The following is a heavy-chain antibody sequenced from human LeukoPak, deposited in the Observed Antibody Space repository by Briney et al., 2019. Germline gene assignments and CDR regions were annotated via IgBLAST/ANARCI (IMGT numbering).Heavy chain of an antibody. CDR1: GGSITSGDYY. CDR3: TRARRRYRSSPIDY. D-gene: IGHD6-13*01. CDR2: IYSSGSP. V-gene: IGHV4-61*02. Sequence: PSQTLSLTCAVSGGSITSGDYYWSWIRQPAGKGLEWIGRIYSSGSPNYNPSLKSRVTISVDTSKNQFSLKLKSVTAADTAVYYCTRARRRYRSSPIDYWGQGTLVTVSS. J-gene: IGHJ4*02.